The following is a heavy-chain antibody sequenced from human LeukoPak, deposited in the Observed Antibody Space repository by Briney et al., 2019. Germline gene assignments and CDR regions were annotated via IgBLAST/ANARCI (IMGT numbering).Heavy chain of an antibody. CDR1: GDSIKDYY. CDR3: ARNFYDFWSGYLNYYMDV. D-gene: IGHD3-3*01. J-gene: IGHJ6*03. V-gene: IGHV4-59*01. Sequence: PSETLSLTCAVSGDSIKDYYWSWIRQTPGRGLNLIGYIYSGSTNYNPSLKSRVTISVDTSKNQFSLKLSSVTAADTAVYYCARNFYDFWSGYLNYYMDVWGKGTTVTVSS. CDR2: IYSGST.